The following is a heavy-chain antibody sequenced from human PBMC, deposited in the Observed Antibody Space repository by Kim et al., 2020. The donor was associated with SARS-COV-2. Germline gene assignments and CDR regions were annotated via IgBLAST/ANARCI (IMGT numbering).Heavy chain of an antibody. V-gene: IGHV3-23*01. J-gene: IGHJ4*02. CDR3: AKEESGTMSYFDN. Sequence: GGSLRLSRAHSGFTFSSYAMSWVRQAPGKGLEWVSGITGNGGTTYYADSVKGRFTISRDNSKNTLYLQMSSLRDEDTAIYYCAKEESGTMSYFDNWGQGT. CDR2: ITGNGGTT. D-gene: IGHD1-7*01. CDR1: GFTFSSYA.